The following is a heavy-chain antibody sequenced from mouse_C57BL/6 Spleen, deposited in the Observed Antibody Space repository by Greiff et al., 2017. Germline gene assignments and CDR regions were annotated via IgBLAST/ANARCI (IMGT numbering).Heavy chain of an antibody. CDR2: ISNGGGST. CDR1: GFTFSDYY. CDR3: ARRSYYTVLDY. Sequence: EVKVEESGGGLVQPGGSLKLSCAASGFTFSDYYMYWVRQTPEKRLEWVAYISNGGGSTYYPDTVKGRFTISRDNAKNTLYLQMSRLKSEDTAMYYCARRSYYTVLDYWGQGTTLTVSS. V-gene: IGHV5-12*01. J-gene: IGHJ2*01. D-gene: IGHD2-12*01.